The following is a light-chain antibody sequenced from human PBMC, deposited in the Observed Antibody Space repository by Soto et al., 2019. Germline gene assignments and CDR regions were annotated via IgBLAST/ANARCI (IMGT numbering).Light chain of an antibody. J-gene: IGLJ3*02. Sequence: QSVLTQPASVSGSPGQSITISCTGTSSDVGGYNYVSWYQQHPDKAPKLMIYDVSSRPSGVSNRFSGSKSGNTASLTISGLQADDEADYYCSSYTSSSTQVVFGGGTKLNVL. CDR1: SSDVGGYNY. CDR2: DVS. CDR3: SSYTSSSTQVV. V-gene: IGLV2-14*03.